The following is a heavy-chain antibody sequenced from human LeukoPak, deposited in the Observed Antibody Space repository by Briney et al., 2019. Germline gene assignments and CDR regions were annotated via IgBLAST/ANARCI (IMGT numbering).Heavy chain of an antibody. CDR3: ARTSGYYDSSGYLPYYYYYMDV. Sequence: SETLSLTCTVSGGSISSYYWSWIRQPPGKGLEWIGYIYYSGSTNYNPSLKSRVTISVDTSKNQFSLKLSSVTAADTAVYYCARTSGYYDSSGYLPYYYYYMDVWGKGTAVTVSS. D-gene: IGHD3-22*01. CDR2: IYYSGST. J-gene: IGHJ6*03. CDR1: GGSISSYY. V-gene: IGHV4-59*12.